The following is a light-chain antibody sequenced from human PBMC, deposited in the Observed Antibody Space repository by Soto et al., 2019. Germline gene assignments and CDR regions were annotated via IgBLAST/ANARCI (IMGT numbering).Light chain of an antibody. CDR2: GAS. J-gene: IGKJ3*01. CDR1: QSVSSN. V-gene: IGKV3-15*01. CDR3: QHSFT. Sequence: EIVMTQSPATLSVSPGERATLSCRASQSVSSNLAWYQQKPGQAPRLLIYGASTRATGIPARFSGSGSGTEFTLTISSLQSEDFAVYYCQHSFTFGPGTKVDIK.